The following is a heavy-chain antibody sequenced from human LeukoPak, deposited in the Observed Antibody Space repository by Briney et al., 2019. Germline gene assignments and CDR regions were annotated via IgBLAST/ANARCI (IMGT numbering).Heavy chain of an antibody. J-gene: IGHJ5*02. Sequence: GGSLRLSCAASGFTFSRYWMSWVRQAPGKGLEWVANIKQDGNEKYYVDSVKGLFTISRDNAKNSVYLQMNSLRAEDTAVYYCAREGRLRNWFDPWGQGTLVTVSS. V-gene: IGHV3-7*01. CDR2: IKQDGNEK. D-gene: IGHD6-25*01. CDR1: GFTFSRYW. CDR3: AREGRLRNWFDP.